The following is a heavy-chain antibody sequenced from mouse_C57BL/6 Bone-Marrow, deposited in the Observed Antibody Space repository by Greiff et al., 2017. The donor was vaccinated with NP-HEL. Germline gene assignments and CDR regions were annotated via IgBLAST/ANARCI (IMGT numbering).Heavy chain of an antibody. Sequence: QVQLQQPGAELVKPGASVKMSCKASGYTFTSYWITWVKQRPGQGLEWIGDIYPGSGSTNYNEKFKSKATLTVDTASSTAYMQLSSLTSEDSAGDYGARKGIYYEYDGYWGKGTTLTGSS. D-gene: IGHD2-4*01. J-gene: IGHJ2*01. CDR3: ARKGIYYEYDGY. CDR1: GYTFTSYW. V-gene: IGHV1-55*01. CDR2: IYPGSGST.